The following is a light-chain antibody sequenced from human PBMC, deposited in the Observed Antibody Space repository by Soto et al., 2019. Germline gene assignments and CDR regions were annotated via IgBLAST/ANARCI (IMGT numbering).Light chain of an antibody. CDR1: QGISTY. CDR3: QQNYSATWT. J-gene: IGKJ1*01. Sequence: DIQMAQSPSSLSAYVGDRLTITCRASQGISTYLNWYQQKPGKAPKLLIYAASTLQSGVPSRFSGSGSETDFTLTISSLQPEDFATYSCQQNYSATWTFGQGAKVDI. V-gene: IGKV1-39*01. CDR2: AAS.